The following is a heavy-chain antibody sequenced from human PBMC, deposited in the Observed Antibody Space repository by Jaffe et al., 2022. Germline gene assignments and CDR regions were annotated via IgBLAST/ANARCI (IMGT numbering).Heavy chain of an antibody. Sequence: QLQLQESGSGLVKPSQTLSLTCAVSGGSISSGGYSWSWIRQPPGKGLEWIGYIYHSGSTYYNPSLKSRVTISVDRSKNQFSLKLSSVTAADTAVYYCATLRSIKVLSYYDILTGYSPGYYYYYMDVWGKGTTVTVSS. D-gene: IGHD3-9*01. CDR1: GGSISSGGYS. J-gene: IGHJ6*03. V-gene: IGHV4-30-2*01. CDR2: IYHSGST. CDR3: ATLRSIKVLSYYDILTGYSPGYYYYYMDV.